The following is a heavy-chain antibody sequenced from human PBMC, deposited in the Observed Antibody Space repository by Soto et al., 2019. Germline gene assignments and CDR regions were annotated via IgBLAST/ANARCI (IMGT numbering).Heavy chain of an antibody. Sequence: PGQSLKISCKASGYSFTSYWIGWVRQMPGKGLEWMGIIYPGDSDTRYSPSFQGQVTISADKSISTAYLQWSSLKASDTAMYYCAVTTENWFDPWGQGTLVAVSS. V-gene: IGHV5-51*01. CDR1: GYSFTSYW. D-gene: IGHD4-4*01. J-gene: IGHJ5*02. CDR2: IYPGDSDT. CDR3: AVTTENWFDP.